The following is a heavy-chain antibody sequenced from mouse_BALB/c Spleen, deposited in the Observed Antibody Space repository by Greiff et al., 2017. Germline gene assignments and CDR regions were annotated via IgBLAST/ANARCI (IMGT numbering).Heavy chain of an antibody. CDR2: INSNGGST. Sequence: EVQGVESGGGLVQPGGSLKVSCAASGFTFNIYGMSWVRQSPDKRLELVATINSNGGSTYYPDSVKGRFTISRDNAKNTLYLQMSSLKSEDSAMYYCAREGVDYNGYRNYWYFDVWGAGTTVTVSS. J-gene: IGHJ1*01. D-gene: IGHD2-2*01. CDR1: GFTFNIYG. CDR3: AREGVDYNGYRNYWYFDV. V-gene: IGHV5-6-3*01.